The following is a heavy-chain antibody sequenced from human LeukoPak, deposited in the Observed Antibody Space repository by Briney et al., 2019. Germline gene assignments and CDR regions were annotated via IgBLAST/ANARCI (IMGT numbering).Heavy chain of an antibody. CDR2: IYTSGST. CDR1: GGSISSYY. V-gene: IGHV4-4*07. D-gene: IGHD6-13*01. CDR3: ARGGGSSIAAAEGWFDP. J-gene: IGHJ5*02. Sequence: SETLSLTCTVSGGSISSYYWSWIRQPAGKGLEWIGRIYTSGSTNYNPPLKSRVTISVDKSKNQFSLKLSSVTAADTAVYYCARGGGSSIAAAEGWFDPWGQGTLVTVSS.